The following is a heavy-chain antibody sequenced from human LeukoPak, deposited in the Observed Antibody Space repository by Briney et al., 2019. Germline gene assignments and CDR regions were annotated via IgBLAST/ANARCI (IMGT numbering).Heavy chain of an antibody. J-gene: IGHJ4*02. Sequence: SETLSLTCTVSGGSISSYYWSWIRQPPGKGLEWIGYIYYSGSTNYNPSLKSQATISVDTSKNQFSLKLSSVTAADTAVYYCARGWGYFDYWGQGTLVTASS. D-gene: IGHD3-16*01. CDR3: ARGWGYFDY. CDR1: GGSISSYY. CDR2: IYYSGST. V-gene: IGHV4-59*01.